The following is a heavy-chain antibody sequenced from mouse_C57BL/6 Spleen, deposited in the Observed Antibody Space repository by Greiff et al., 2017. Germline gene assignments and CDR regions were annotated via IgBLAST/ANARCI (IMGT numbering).Heavy chain of an antibody. CDR1: GFTFTNYG. V-gene: IGHV5-6*01. D-gene: IGHD1-1*01. CDR3: ARHRSLRWPFDY. J-gene: IGHJ2*01. Sequence: EVQLVESGGYLVKPGGSLKLSCAASGFTFTNYGMSWVRQTPDKRLEWVATISSRGSYTYYPDSVKGRFTISRNNAKNTLYLQINSLKSEDTAMYYCARHRSLRWPFDYWGQGTTLTVSS. CDR2: ISSRGSYT.